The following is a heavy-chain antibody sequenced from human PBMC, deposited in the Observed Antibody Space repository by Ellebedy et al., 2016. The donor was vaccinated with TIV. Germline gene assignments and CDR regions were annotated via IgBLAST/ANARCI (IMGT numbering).Heavy chain of an antibody. CDR2: INQDGSEK. CDR3: ARAVSTGTVDY. CDR1: GFSFSIYW. D-gene: IGHD1-1*01. J-gene: IGHJ4*02. Sequence: PGGSLRLSCAASGFSFSIYWMSWVRQAPGKGLEWVANINQDGSEKYYVDSMEGRFTISRDNARNSLYLQMNSLRAEDTAFYYCARAVSTGTVDYWGQGTLVTVSS. V-gene: IGHV3-7*01.